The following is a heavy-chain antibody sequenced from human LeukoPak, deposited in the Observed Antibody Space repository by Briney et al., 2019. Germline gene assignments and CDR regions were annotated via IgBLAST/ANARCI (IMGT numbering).Heavy chain of an antibody. CDR1: GFTFSSYS. D-gene: IGHD6-13*01. V-gene: IGHV3-21*01. Sequence: GGSLRLSCAASGFTFSSYSMNWVRQAPGKGLEWVSSISSSSSYIYYADSVKGRFTISRDNAKNSLYLQMNSLRAEDTAVYYCARFRQQLASFDYWGQGTLVTVSS. CDR3: ARFRQQLASFDY. CDR2: ISSSSSYI. J-gene: IGHJ4*02.